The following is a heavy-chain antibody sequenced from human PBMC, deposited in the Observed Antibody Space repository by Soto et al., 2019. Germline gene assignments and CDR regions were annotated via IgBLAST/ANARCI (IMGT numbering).Heavy chain of an antibody. Sequence: GGSLRLSCAASGFTFSSYAMSWVRQAPGKGLEWVSAISGSGGSTYYADSVKGRFTISRDNSKNTLYLQMNSLRAEDTAVYYCAKSSYYDFWSGYYYYYYYMDVWGKGTTVTVSS. V-gene: IGHV3-23*01. CDR2: ISGSGGST. J-gene: IGHJ6*03. CDR3: AKSSYYDFWSGYYYYYYYMDV. CDR1: GFTFSSYA. D-gene: IGHD3-3*01.